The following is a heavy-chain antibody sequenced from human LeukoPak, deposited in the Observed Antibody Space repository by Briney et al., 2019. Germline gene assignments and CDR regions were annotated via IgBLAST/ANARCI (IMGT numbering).Heavy chain of an antibody. V-gene: IGHV1-46*01. J-gene: IGHJ6*03. Sequence: ASVKVSCKASGYTFTRYYMHWVRQAPGQGLEWMGIINPSGGSTRYAQKFQGRVTMTRDTSTSTVYVELSSLRSEDTAVYYCARDSSYYDSSGYPSLYYYYYYMDVWGKGTTVTISS. CDR1: GYTFTRYY. D-gene: IGHD3-22*01. CDR2: INPSGGST. CDR3: ARDSSYYDSSGYPSLYYYYYYMDV.